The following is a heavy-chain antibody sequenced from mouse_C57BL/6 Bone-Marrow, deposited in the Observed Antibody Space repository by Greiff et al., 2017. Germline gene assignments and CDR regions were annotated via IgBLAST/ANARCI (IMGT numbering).Heavy chain of an antibody. J-gene: IGHJ2*01. V-gene: IGHV1-59*01. CDR3: AREAGSSTIDY. D-gene: IGHD1-1*01. CDR2: IDPSDSYT. CDR1: GYTFTSYW. Sequence: QVQLKQSGAELVRPGTSVKLSCKASGYTFTSYWMHWVKQRPGQGLEWIGVIDPSDSYTNYNQKFKGKATLTVDTSSSTAYMQLSSLTSEDSAVYYCAREAGSSTIDYWGQGTTLTVSS.